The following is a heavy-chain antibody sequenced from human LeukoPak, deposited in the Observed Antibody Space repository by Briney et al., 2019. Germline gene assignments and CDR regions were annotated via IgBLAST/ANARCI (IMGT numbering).Heavy chain of an antibody. V-gene: IGHV3-23*01. Sequence: GGSLRLSCPASGFTFSSSAMSWVRQAPGKGLEWVSTISGSDSSTHYADSVKGRFTISRDNSKNTLYLQMNSLRADDTAVYYCARVGGDYYYYYYMDVWGKGTTVTVSS. CDR3: ARVGGDYYYYYYMDV. CDR1: GFTFSSSA. CDR2: ISGSDSST. D-gene: IGHD4-17*01. J-gene: IGHJ6*03.